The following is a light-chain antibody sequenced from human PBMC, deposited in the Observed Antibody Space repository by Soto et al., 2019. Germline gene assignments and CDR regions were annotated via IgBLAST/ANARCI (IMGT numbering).Light chain of an antibody. CDR2: DAS. V-gene: IGKV1-5*01. J-gene: IGKJ1*01. CDR3: QQYSTYPWT. CDR1: QSIRNW. Sequence: DIQMTHSPSTLSASVVDIVSMSFRASQSIRNWLAWYQQKPGKAPKLLIYDASSLESGVPSRFSGSGSGTEFTLTISSLQPHDFATYYCQQYSTYPWTFGQGTKVDIK.